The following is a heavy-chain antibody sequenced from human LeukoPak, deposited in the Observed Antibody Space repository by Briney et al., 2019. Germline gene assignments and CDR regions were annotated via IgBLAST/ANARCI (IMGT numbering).Heavy chain of an antibody. V-gene: IGHV4-34*01. Sequence: NSSETLSLTCAVYGGSFSGYYWSWIRQPPGKGLEWIGEINHSGSTNYNPSLKSRVTISVDTSKNQFSLKLSSVTAADTAVYYCARIGRYFDWSKHLSKRNNWFDPWGQGTLVTVSS. CDR2: INHSGST. CDR3: ARIGRYFDWSKHLSKRNNWFDP. J-gene: IGHJ5*02. CDR1: GGSFSGYY. D-gene: IGHD3-9*01.